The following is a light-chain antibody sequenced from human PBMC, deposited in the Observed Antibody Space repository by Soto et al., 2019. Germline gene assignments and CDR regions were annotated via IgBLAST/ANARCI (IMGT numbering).Light chain of an antibody. V-gene: IGKV3D-20*02. J-gene: IGKJ1*01. Sequence: EIVLTQSPGTLSLSPGERATLSCRASQSVSSSSLAWYQQKRGQAPRLLIHDASSRATGIPDRFSGSGSGTDFTLTISRLEPEDFAVYYCQQRSRWPWTFGQGTKVDIK. CDR1: QSVSSSS. CDR3: QQRSRWPWT. CDR2: DAS.